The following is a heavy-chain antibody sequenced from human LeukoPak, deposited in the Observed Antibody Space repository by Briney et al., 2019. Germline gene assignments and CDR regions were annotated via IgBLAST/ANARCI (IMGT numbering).Heavy chain of an antibody. Sequence: ASVTVSCTVSGYTLTELSMHWVRQAPGKGLEWMGGFDPEDGETIYAQKFQGRVTMTEDTSTDTAYMELSSLRSEDTAVYYCAREDIVVVPAALYYYGMDVWGQGTTVTVSS. CDR2: FDPEDGET. CDR1: GYTLTELS. J-gene: IGHJ6*02. V-gene: IGHV1-24*01. D-gene: IGHD2-2*01. CDR3: AREDIVVVPAALYYYGMDV.